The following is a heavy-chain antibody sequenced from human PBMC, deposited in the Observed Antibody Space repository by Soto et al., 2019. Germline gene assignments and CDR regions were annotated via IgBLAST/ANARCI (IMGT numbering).Heavy chain of an antibody. CDR3: ARVGVTAAGPNWFAP. CDR2: ISAYNGNT. CDR1: GYTFTSYD. V-gene: IGHV1-18*01. D-gene: IGHD6-13*01. Sequence: ASVKVSCQASGYTFTSYDMHWVRQAPGQRLEWMGWISAYNGNTNYAQKLQGRVTMTTDTSTSTAYMELSSLRSDDTAVYYCARVGVTAAGPNWFAPWGQGTLVTVSS. J-gene: IGHJ5*02.